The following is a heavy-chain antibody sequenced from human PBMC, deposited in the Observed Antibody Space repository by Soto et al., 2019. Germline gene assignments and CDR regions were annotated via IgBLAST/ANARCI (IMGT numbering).Heavy chain of an antibody. V-gene: IGHV3-30*18. J-gene: IGHJ4*02. CDR3: AKDQLPGNYFDY. CDR1: GFTFSSYG. D-gene: IGHD1-1*01. CDR2: ISHDGSNK. Sequence: QVQLVESGGGVVQPGRSLRLSCAASGFTFSSYGMHWVRQAPGKGLEWGAVISHDGSNKYYVDSVKGRFTISRDNSKNTLYLQMDSLRADDTAVYYCAKDQLPGNYFDYWGQGTLVTVSS.